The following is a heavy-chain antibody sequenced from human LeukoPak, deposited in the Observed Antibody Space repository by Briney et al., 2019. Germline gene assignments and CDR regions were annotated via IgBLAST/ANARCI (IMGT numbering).Heavy chain of an antibody. CDR3: ARSSGSYYFWFDP. Sequence: HGESLKISCKGSGYSFTSYWVGWVRQMPGKGLEWMGIIYPGDSDTRYSPSFQGQVTISADKSINTAYLQWSSLKASDTAMYYCARSSGSYYFWFDPWGQGTLVTVSS. CDR2: IYPGDSDT. CDR1: GYSFTSYW. D-gene: IGHD1-26*01. J-gene: IGHJ5*02. V-gene: IGHV5-51*01.